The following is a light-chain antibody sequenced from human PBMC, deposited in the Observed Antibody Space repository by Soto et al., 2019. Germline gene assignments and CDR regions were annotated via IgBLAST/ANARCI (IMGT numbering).Light chain of an antibody. CDR3: QQYSTWPRT. CDR1: QSMSDD. CDR2: EAS. J-gene: IGKJ1*01. Sequence: EIEMTQSPDTLSASPGERASFSCRASQSMSDDVAWYQQNPHQPPRLLIYEASTRASGVPAMFSGGGSGTEFTLTISSLQSEDFAVDYCQQYSTWPRTLGQGTKVEVK. V-gene: IGKV3-15*01.